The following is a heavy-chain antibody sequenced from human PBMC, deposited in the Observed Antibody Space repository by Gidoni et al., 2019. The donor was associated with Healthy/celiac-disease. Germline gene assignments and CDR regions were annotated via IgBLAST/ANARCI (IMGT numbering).Heavy chain of an antibody. CDR1: VGSFSGYY. CDR2: INHSGST. V-gene: IGHV4-34*01. CDR3: ARGIAAAGTRAPVDY. Sequence: QVQLQQWGAGLLKPSEPLSLTCAVYVGSFSGYYWSWIRQPPGKGLEWIGEINHSGSTNYNPSLKSRVTISVDTSKNQFSLKLSSVTAADTAVYHCARGIAAAGTRAPVDYWGQGTLVTVSS. D-gene: IGHD6-13*01. J-gene: IGHJ4*02.